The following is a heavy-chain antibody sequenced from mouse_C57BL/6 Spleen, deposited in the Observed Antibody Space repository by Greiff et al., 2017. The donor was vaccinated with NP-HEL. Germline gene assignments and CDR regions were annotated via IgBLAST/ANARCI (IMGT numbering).Heavy chain of an antibody. V-gene: IGHV2-3*01. CDR1: GFSLTSYG. D-gene: IGHD1-1*01. CDR3: ARILLRFYYFDY. CDR2: IGGYGST. Sequence: QVQLKESGPGLVAPSHSLSITCTVSGFSLTSYGVNWVRQRPGQGLEWLGVIGGYGSTNYHSPLISRLSINKDNSKCQVFLKLNSLQTDDTATYYCARILLRFYYFDYWGQGTTRTVSS. J-gene: IGHJ2*01.